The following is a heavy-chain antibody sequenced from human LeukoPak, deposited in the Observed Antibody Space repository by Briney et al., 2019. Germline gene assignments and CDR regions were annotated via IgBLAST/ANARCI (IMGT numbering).Heavy chain of an antibody. CDR2: IYYSGSA. V-gene: IGHV4-39*07. J-gene: IGHJ3*02. Sequence: TSETLSLTCTVSGGSISSSSYYWGWIRQPPGRGLEWIGSIYYSGSAYYNPSLKSRVTISVDTSKNQFSLKLSSVTAADTAVYYCARARITMIVVVINGAFDIWGQGTMVTVSS. D-gene: IGHD3-22*01. CDR3: ARARITMIVVVINGAFDI. CDR1: GGSISSSSYY.